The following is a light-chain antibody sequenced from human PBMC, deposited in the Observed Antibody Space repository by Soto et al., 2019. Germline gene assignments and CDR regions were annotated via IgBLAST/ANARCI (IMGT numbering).Light chain of an antibody. Sequence: QSVLTQPPSASGTPAQRVTISCSGSSSNIGSNTVNWYQQLPGTAPKLLIYSNNQRPSGVPDRFSGSKSGTSASLAISGLQSEDEADYYCAAWDDSLNGLVFGGGTKVTVL. CDR1: SSNIGSNT. CDR3: AAWDDSLNGLV. V-gene: IGLV1-44*01. J-gene: IGLJ2*01. CDR2: SNN.